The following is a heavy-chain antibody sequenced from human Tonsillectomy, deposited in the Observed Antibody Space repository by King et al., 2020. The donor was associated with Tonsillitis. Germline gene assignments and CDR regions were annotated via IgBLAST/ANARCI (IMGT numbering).Heavy chain of an antibody. CDR3: AKLRDSSGYYYYYFDY. J-gene: IGHJ4*02. Sequence: VQLVESGGGLVQPGGSLRLSCAASGFTFSSYAMSWVRQAPGTGLGWVSAISGSGGRTYYADSVKGRFTTSRDNSKNTLYLQMNSLRAEDTAVYYCAKLRDSSGYYYYYFDYWGQGTLVTVSS. CDR2: ISGSGGRT. V-gene: IGHV3-23*04. D-gene: IGHD3-22*01. CDR1: GFTFSSYA.